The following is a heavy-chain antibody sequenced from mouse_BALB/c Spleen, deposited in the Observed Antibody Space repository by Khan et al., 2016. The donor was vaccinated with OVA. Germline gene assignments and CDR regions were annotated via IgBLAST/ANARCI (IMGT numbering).Heavy chain of an antibody. J-gene: IGHJ1*01. CDR3: AIYHDDFDV. CDR2: VNPNNGGT. CDR1: GYSFTGYY. V-gene: IGHV1-34*02. Sequence: VQLKQSGPDLVKPGASVKISCKASGYSFTGYYIHWVKQSHGKSLEWIGCVNPNNGGTSYNQKFKGKAILTVDKSSNTAYMELSSLTSEDSAVYTCAIYHDDFDVWGAGTTVTVSS.